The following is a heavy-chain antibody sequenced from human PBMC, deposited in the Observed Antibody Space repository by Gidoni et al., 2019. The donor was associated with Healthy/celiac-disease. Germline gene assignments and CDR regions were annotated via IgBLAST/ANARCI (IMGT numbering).Heavy chain of an antibody. J-gene: IGHJ4*02. CDR3: ARGWIQLWAFDY. D-gene: IGHD5-18*01. Sequence: QVQLQESGPGLVKPSQTLSLTCTAPGGSISSCSYYWSWIRQPAGKGLEWIGRIYTSGSTNYNPSLKSRVTISVDTSKNQFSLKLSSVTAADTAVYYCARGWIQLWAFDYWGQGTLVTVSS. CDR1: GGSISSCSYY. V-gene: IGHV4-61*02. CDR2: IYTSGST.